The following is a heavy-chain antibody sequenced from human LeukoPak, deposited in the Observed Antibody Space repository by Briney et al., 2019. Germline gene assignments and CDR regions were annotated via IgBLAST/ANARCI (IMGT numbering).Heavy chain of an antibody. J-gene: IGHJ6*02. CDR1: GYTFNNYD. CDR3: ARQWGTATTAYYYGLDV. D-gene: IGHD4-17*01. CDR2: MNPNSGNT. V-gene: IGHV1-8*01. Sequence: GASVKVSCKASGYTFNNYDINWVRQATGQGLKWLGWMNPNSGNTGYAQKFQGRVTMTRNTSISTAYMELSSLRSEDTAVYYCARQWGTATTAYYYGLDVWGQGTTVTVSS.